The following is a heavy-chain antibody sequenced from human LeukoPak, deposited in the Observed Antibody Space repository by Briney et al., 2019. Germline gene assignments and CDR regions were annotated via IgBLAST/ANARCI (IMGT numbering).Heavy chain of an antibody. CDR3: ARDRGSGWYPRAFDI. CDR2: ISSSSYI. CDR1: GFTFSSYS. D-gene: IGHD6-19*01. J-gene: IGHJ3*02. V-gene: IGHV3-21*01. Sequence: PGGSLRLSCAASGFTFSSYSMNWVRQAPGKGLEWVSSISSSSYIYYADSVKGRFTISRDNAKNSLYLQMNSLRAEDTAVYYCARDRGSGWYPRAFDIWGQGTMVTVSS.